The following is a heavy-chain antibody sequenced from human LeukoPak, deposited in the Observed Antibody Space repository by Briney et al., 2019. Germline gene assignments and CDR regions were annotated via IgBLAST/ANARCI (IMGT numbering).Heavy chain of an antibody. Sequence: GGSLRLSCAASGFTFSSYGMSWVRQAPGKGLEWVSAISGSGGSTYYADSVKGRFTISRDNSKNTLYLQMNSLRAEDTAVYYCAKDKNGGDFGYWGQGTLVTVSS. J-gene: IGHJ4*02. CDR2: ISGSGGST. V-gene: IGHV3-23*01. CDR3: AKDKNGGDFGY. D-gene: IGHD4-23*01. CDR1: GFTFSSYG.